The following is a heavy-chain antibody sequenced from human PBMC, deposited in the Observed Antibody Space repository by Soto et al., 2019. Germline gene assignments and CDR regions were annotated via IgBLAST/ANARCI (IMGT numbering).Heavy chain of an antibody. CDR1: GGSISSVGYY. J-gene: IGHJ4*02. D-gene: IGHD3-9*01. V-gene: IGHV4-31*03. Sequence: SETLSLTCTVSGGSISSVGYYWSWIRQHPGKGLEWTGYIDDSGSNYYNPSLKSRVTISVDTSKNQYSLKLRSVPAADTAVYYCARVPSKHILTGYKVYYFDYWGQGTLVTVS. CDR2: IDDSGSN. CDR3: ARVPSKHILTGYKVYYFDY.